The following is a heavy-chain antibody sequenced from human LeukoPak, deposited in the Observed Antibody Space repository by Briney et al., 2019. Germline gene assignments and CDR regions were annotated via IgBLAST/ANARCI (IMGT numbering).Heavy chain of an antibody. CDR3: ASRSYGCLYYYYCMDV. Sequence: SGTLTLTCAVYGGSFSGYYWSWIRQPPGKGLEWIGEINHSGSTNYDPSLTSRVTISVDTSNNQFSLKLSTVTAADTAVYYCASRSYGCLYYYYCMDVWGQGTTVTVSS. J-gene: IGHJ6*02. CDR1: GGSFSGYY. CDR2: INHSGST. V-gene: IGHV4-34*01. D-gene: IGHD5-18*01.